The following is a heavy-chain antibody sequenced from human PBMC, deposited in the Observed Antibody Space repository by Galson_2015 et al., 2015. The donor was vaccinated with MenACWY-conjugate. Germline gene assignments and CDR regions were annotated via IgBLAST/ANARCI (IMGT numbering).Heavy chain of an antibody. CDR2: IKQDGSEK. CDR3: ARVMGDFDWLLLVYGMDV. D-gene: IGHD3-9*01. V-gene: IGHV3-7*03. Sequence: SLRLSCAASGFTFSSYWMSWVRQAPGKRLEWVANIKQDGSEKYYVDSVKGRFTISRDNVKNSLYLQMNSLRAEDTAVYCCARVMGDFDWLLLVYGMDVWGQGTTVTVSS. J-gene: IGHJ6*02. CDR1: GFTFSSYW.